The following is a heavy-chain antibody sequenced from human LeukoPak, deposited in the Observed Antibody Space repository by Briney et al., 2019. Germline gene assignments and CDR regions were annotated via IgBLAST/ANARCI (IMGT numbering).Heavy chain of an antibody. Sequence: SETLSLTCTVSGDSISSGGYYWSWIRQPAGKGLEWIGRIYTSGNTNYNPSLKSRVTISVDTSKNQFSLKLSSVTAADTAVYYCAREGGYSYGDAPLHFDYWGQGTLVTVSS. CDR2: IYTSGNT. D-gene: IGHD5-18*01. CDR3: AREGGYSYGDAPLHFDY. V-gene: IGHV4-61*02. J-gene: IGHJ4*02. CDR1: GDSISSGGYY.